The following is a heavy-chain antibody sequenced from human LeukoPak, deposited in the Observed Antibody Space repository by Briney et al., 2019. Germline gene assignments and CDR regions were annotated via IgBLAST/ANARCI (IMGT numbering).Heavy chain of an antibody. Sequence: PEASVKVSCKASGYTFTTYGISWVRPAPGQGLEWMGWINAYNGNTNHSQKFQGRVTLTTDTSTSTAYMEVRSLRSDDTAMYYCARARAIFVSGGPMPDDYWGQGTLVTVSS. J-gene: IGHJ4*02. D-gene: IGHD3-3*01. CDR1: GYTFTTYG. CDR3: ARARAIFVSGGPMPDDY. CDR2: INAYNGNT. V-gene: IGHV1-18*01.